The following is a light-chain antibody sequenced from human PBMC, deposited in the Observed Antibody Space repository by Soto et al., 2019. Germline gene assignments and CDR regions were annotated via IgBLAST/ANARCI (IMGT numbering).Light chain of an antibody. CDR1: QSVSSN. J-gene: IGKJ3*01. Sequence: EIVMTQSPATLSVSPGERATLSFSASQSVSSNLAWYQQKPGQAPRLLMFGASIRDTGIPDRFIGSGSGTDFTLTITRLEPEDFAVFYCQQYGGSFRVFGPGTKVDIK. V-gene: IGKV3-20*01. CDR2: GAS. CDR3: QQYGGSFRV.